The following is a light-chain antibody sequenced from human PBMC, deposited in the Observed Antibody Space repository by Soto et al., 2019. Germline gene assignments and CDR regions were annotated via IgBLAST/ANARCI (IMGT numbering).Light chain of an antibody. J-gene: IGKJ4*01. Sequence: IVLTQSPATLSLSPGERATLSCRASQSVNSYLALYQQKPGQAPRLLIYEASNRATGFPARFSGSGSGTDFTLTISSLEPEDCAVYYCQQRSNWRLTFGGGTKVEIK. CDR1: QSVNSY. CDR3: QQRSNWRLT. V-gene: IGKV3-11*01. CDR2: EAS.